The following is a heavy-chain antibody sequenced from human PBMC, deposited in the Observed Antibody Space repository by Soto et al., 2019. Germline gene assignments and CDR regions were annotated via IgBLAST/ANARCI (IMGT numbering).Heavy chain of an antibody. D-gene: IGHD2-2*02. J-gene: IGHJ6*02. V-gene: IGHV1-69*13. CDR2: IIPIFGTA. CDR1: GGTFSSYA. Sequence: SVKVSCRASGGTFSSYAISWVRQAPGQGLEWMGGIIPIFGTANYAQKFQGRVTITADESTSTAYMELSSLRSEDTAVYYCARVKGYCSSTSCYTPVVYYYYGMDVWGQGTTVTVS. CDR3: ARVKGYCSSTSCYTPVVYYYYGMDV.